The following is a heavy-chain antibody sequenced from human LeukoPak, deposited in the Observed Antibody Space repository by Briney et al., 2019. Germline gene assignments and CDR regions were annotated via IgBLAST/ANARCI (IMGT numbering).Heavy chain of an antibody. D-gene: IGHD3-10*01. J-gene: IGHJ4*02. Sequence: GGSLRLSCAASGFTFSSYGMHWVRQAPGKGLEWVAVISYDGSNKYYADSVKGRFTISRDNAKNSLYLQMNSLRAEDTAVYYCARDWLGTRGSGSYYYDYWGQGTLVTVSS. CDR3: ARDWLGTRGSGSYYYDY. V-gene: IGHV3-30*03. CDR2: ISYDGSNK. CDR1: GFTFSSYG.